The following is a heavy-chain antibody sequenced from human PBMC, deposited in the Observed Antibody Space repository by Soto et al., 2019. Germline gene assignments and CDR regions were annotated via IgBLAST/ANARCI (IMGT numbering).Heavy chain of an antibody. CDR3: ARHHYNWNHGVLAFDI. D-gene: IGHD1-20*01. Sequence: SETLSLTCTVSGGSISSYYWSWIRQPPGKGLEWIGYIYYSGSTNYNPSLKSRVTISVDTSKNQFSLKLSSVTAADTAVYYCARHHYNWNHGVLAFDIWGQGTMVTVSS. CDR1: GGSISSYY. CDR2: IYYSGST. V-gene: IGHV4-59*08. J-gene: IGHJ3*02.